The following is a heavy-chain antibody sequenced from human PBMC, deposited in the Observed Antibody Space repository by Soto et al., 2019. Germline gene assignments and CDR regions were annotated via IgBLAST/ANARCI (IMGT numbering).Heavy chain of an antibody. V-gene: IGHV3-21*01. CDR3: ARDPDGDYRPYYFDY. J-gene: IGHJ4*02. CDR2: ISSSSSYI. CDR1: GFTFSSYS. D-gene: IGHD4-17*01. Sequence: EVQLVESGGGLVKPGGSLRLSCAASGFTFSSYSMNWVRQAPGKGLEWVSSISSSSSYIYYADSVKGRFTISRDNAKNSLYLQMNSLRAEDTAVYYCARDPDGDYRPYYFDYWGQGTLVTVSS.